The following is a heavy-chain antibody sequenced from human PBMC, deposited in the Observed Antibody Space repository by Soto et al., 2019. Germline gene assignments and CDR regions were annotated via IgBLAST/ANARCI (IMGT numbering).Heavy chain of an antibody. Sequence: ASVKVSCKASGYTFTSYYMHWVRQAPGQGLEWMGIINPSGGSTSYAQKFQGRVTMSRDTSTSTVYMELSSLRSEDTAVYYCARVQYYYDSSGYYYFDYWGQGTTVTVSS. CDR3: ARVQYYYDSSGYYYFDY. V-gene: IGHV1-46*01. CDR2: INPSGGST. CDR1: GYTFTSYY. D-gene: IGHD3-22*01. J-gene: IGHJ4*02.